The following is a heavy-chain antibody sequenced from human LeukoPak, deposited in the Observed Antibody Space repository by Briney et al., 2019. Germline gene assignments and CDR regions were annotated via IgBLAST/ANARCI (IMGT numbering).Heavy chain of an antibody. V-gene: IGHV3-30*02. CDR2: IRYDGSHK. CDR1: GFTFSSYG. D-gene: IGHD3/OR15-3a*01. CDR3: ARDSGFSGTQRGEY. J-gene: IGHJ4*02. Sequence: PGGSLRLSCAASGFTFSSYGMHWVRQVPGKGLEWVAFIRYDGSHKYYADSVKGRFTISRDNSKNTLYLQMNSLRAEDTAVYYCARDSGFSGTQRGEYWGQGTLVTDSS.